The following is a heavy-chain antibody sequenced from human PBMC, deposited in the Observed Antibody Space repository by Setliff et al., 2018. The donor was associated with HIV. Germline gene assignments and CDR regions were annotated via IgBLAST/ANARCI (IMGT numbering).Heavy chain of an antibody. CDR2: MNPNSGNT. CDR1: GSTFTSYA. D-gene: IGHD4-4*01. J-gene: IGHJ3*01. Sequence: ASVKVSCKASGSTFTSYAINWVRQAPGQGLEWMGGMNPNSGNTGYAERFQGRVTMTRDTSISTVYMELTSRRSEDMAVYYCARGLRQNRSNSDVFDVWGQGTVVTVSS. CDR3: ARGLRQNRSNSDVFDV. V-gene: IGHV1-8*02.